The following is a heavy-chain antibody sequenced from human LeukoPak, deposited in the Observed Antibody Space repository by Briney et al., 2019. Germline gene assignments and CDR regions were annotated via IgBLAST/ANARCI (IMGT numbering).Heavy chain of an antibody. CDR1: GFTFGDYD. J-gene: IGHJ6*02. CDR3: ARLSTGPPDYQYSGLDV. Sequence: PGGSLRLSCAASGFTFGDYDMHWVRQVPGKGLEWISKITSSGRARYHADSVKGRFTVSRDNAKNSLYLQMNNLRAEDTAVYYCARLSTGPPDYQYSGLDVWGQGTTVTVSS. V-gene: IGHV3-48*03. CDR2: ITSSGRAR.